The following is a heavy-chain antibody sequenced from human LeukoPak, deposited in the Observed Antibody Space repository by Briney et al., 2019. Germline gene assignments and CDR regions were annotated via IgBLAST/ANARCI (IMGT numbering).Heavy chain of an antibody. V-gene: IGHV5-51*01. J-gene: IGHJ4*02. D-gene: IGHD5-12*01. CDR3: ARPSSGFSGYDTSIPS. Sequence: GESLKISCRVSGYSFTSYWIGWVRQMPGKGLEWMGIIYPGDSDTRYSPSFQGQVTISADKSISTAYLQWSSLKASDTAMYYCARPSSGFSGYDTSIPSWGQGTLVTVSS. CDR1: GYSFTSYW. CDR2: IYPGDSDT.